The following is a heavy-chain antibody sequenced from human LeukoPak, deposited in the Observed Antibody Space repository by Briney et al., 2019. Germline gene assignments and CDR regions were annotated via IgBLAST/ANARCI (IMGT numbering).Heavy chain of an antibody. CDR2: IRSKANSYAT. Sequence: GGSLTLSCAASGFTFSGSAMHWVRQASGKGLEWVGRIRSKANSYATAYAASVKGRFTISRDDSKNTAYLQMNSLKTEDTAVYYCTRPTGDTAMARSDYYYGMDVWGQGTTVTVSS. CDR1: GFTFSGSA. CDR3: TRPTGDTAMARSDYYYGMDV. V-gene: IGHV3-73*01. J-gene: IGHJ6*02. D-gene: IGHD5-18*01.